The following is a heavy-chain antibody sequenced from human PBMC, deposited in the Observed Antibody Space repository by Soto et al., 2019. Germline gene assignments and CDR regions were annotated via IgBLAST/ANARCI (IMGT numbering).Heavy chain of an antibody. CDR2: IYSGGST. D-gene: IGHD2-15*01. CDR1: GFTVSSNY. Sequence: PGGSLRLSCAASGFTVSSNYMSWVRQAPGKGLEWVSVIYSGGSTYYADSEKGRFTISRDNSKNTLYLQMNSLRAEDTAVYYCARELGIYCSGGSCYSGTNWFDPWGQGTLVTVSS. V-gene: IGHV3-53*01. J-gene: IGHJ5*02. CDR3: ARELGIYCSGGSCYSGTNWFDP.